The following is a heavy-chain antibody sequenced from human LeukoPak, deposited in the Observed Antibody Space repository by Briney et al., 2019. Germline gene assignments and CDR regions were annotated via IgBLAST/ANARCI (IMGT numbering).Heavy chain of an antibody. Sequence: ASVKVPFKASGYSFTDFYMHWVRQAPGQGLEWMGWINPESGDTKYAQKFQGRVTMTRDTSITTAYMELSRLRSDDTAVYYCASVSGHYQADGYWGQGTLVTVSS. CDR2: INPESGDT. D-gene: IGHD1-26*01. CDR3: ASVSGHYQADGY. CDR1: GYSFTDFY. V-gene: IGHV1-2*02. J-gene: IGHJ4*02.